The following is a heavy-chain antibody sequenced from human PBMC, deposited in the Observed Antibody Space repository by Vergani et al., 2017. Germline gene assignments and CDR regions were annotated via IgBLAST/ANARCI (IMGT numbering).Heavy chain of an antibody. J-gene: IGHJ3*02. CDR1: GGTFSSYA. V-gene: IGHV1-69*01. D-gene: IGHD2-21*02. CDR3: ARGMVTAITRDDAFDI. Sequence: QVQLVQSGAEVKKPGSSVKVSCKASGGTFSSYAISWVRQAPGQGLGWMGGIIPIFGTANYAQKFQGRVTITADESTSTAYMELSSLRSEDTAVYYCARGMVTAITRDDAFDIWGQGTMVTVSS. CDR2: IIPIFGTA.